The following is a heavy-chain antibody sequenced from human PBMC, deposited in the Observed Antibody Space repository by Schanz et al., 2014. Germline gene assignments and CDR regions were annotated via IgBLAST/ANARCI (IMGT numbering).Heavy chain of an antibody. CDR2: ISAYNGNT. Sequence: QVQLVQSGAEVKKPGASVKVSCKASGYTFTSYGINWVRQAPGQGLEWMGWISAYNGNTNYAQKLQGRITVTTDTSTSTVYLELSSLRSDDTAVYYCGRGFSRSYIDFWGQGTLITVSS. D-gene: IGHD3-10*01. J-gene: IGHJ4*02. V-gene: IGHV1-18*01. CDR1: GYTFTSYG. CDR3: GRGFSRSYIDF.